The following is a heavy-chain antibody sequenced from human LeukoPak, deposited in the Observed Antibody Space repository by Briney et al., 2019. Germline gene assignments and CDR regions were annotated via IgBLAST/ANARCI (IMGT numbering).Heavy chain of an antibody. CDR2: IYYSGST. CDR1: GGSISSSSYY. J-gene: IGHJ5*02. V-gene: IGHV4-39*07. CDR3: ARDDGYCSSTSCYTWFDP. D-gene: IGHD2-2*02. Sequence: SETLSLTCTVSGGSISSSSYYWGWVRQPPGKGLEWIGSIYYSGSTYYNPSLKSRVTISVDTSKNQFSLKLSSVTAADTAVYYCARDDGYCSSTSCYTWFDPWGQGTLVTVSS.